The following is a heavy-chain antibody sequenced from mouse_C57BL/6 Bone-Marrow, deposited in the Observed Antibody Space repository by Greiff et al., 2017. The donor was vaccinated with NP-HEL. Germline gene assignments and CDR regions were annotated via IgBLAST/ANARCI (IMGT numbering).Heavy chain of an antibody. CDR2: IWTGGGT. CDR3: AIFDYSDCFDY. CDR1: GFSLISYA. V-gene: IGHV2-9-1*01. J-gene: IGHJ2*01. Sequence: VKLLESGPGLVAPSQSLSITCTVSGFSLISYAISWVRQPPGKGLEWLGVIWTGGGTTYNSALKSRLSINTDNSKSQVFIKRNSLQTGDTARFYCAIFDYSDCFDYWGQGATLTVSS. D-gene: IGHD2-4*01.